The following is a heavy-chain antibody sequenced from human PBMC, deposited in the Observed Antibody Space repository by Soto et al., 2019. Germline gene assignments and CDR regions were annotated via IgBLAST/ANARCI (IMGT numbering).Heavy chain of an antibody. J-gene: IGHJ4*02. D-gene: IGHD4-17*01. V-gene: IGHV4-4*02. Sequence: KPSETLSLTCAVSGGSISSSNWWSWVRQPPGKGLEWIGEIYHSGSTNYNPSLKSRVTISVDKSKNQFSLKLSSVTAADTAVYYCARDKGDYDRGLDYWGQGTLVTVSS. CDR1: GGSISSSNW. CDR3: ARDKGDYDRGLDY. CDR2: IYHSGST.